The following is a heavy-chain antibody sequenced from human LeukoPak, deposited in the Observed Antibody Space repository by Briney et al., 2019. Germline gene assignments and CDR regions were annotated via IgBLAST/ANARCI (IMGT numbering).Heavy chain of an antibody. CDR1: GYTFTSYY. V-gene: IGHV1-46*01. J-gene: IGHJ3*02. Sequence: ASVKVSCKASGYTFTSYYMHWVRQAPGQGLEWMGIINPSGGSTSYAQKFQGRVTMTRDMSTSTVYMELSSLRSEDTAVYYCARTCYYDSSGYLTGAFGIWGQGTMVTVSS. CDR2: INPSGGST. D-gene: IGHD3-22*01. CDR3: ARTCYYDSSGYLTGAFGI.